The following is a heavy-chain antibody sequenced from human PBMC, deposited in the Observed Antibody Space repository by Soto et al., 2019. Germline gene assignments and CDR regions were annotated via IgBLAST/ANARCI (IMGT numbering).Heavy chain of an antibody. D-gene: IGHD2-15*01. CDR2: ISGSGGST. CDR3: AKEGRVVVLAARIDY. J-gene: IGHJ4*02. CDR1: GFTFSSYA. V-gene: IGHV3-23*01. Sequence: VQLLESGGGLVQPGGSLRLSCAASGFTFSSYAMSWVRQAPGKGLEWVSAISGSGGSTYYADSVKGRFTISRDNYKNTLYLQMYSLKAEDTAVYYCAKEGRVVVLAARIDYWGQGTLVTVSS.